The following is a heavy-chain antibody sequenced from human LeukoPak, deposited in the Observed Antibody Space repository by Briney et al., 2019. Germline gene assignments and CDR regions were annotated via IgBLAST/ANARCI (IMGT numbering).Heavy chain of an antibody. Sequence: PGGSLRLSCAASGFTFSSYAMSWVRQAPGKGLEWVSSISGSGDITYYADSVKGRCTIARDKSKNTLYLQMNSLRAEETAVFYCAKDGFLQSAGEDWGQGRLVTVSS. CDR2: ISGSGDIT. D-gene: IGHD2/OR15-2a*01. CDR1: GFTFSSYA. CDR3: AKDGFLQSAGED. J-gene: IGHJ4*02. V-gene: IGHV3-23*01.